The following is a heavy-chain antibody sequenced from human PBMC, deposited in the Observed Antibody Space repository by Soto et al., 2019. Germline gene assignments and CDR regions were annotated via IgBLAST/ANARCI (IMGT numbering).Heavy chain of an antibody. J-gene: IGHJ6*02. Sequence: GGSLRLSCAASGFTFSNAWMNWVRQAPGKGLEWVGRIKSKTDGGTTDYAAPVKGRFTISKDDSKNTLYLQMNSLKTEDTAGYYCTTDRVLWFGDDGMDVWGQGTTVTVSS. CDR3: TTDRVLWFGDDGMDV. CDR1: GFTFSNAW. CDR2: IKSKTDGGTT. D-gene: IGHD3-10*01. V-gene: IGHV3-15*07.